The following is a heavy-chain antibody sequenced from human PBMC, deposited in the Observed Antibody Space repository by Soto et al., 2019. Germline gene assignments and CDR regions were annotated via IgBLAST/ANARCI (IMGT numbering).Heavy chain of an antibody. CDR1: GFSFSDYA. Sequence: GGSLRLSCAASGFSFSDYAMSWVRQAPGKGLEWVSVISESGGSTHYADSVRGRFTVSRDNSKNSLSLRMNSLRDEDTAVYFCAKRSPYSSGWYSPSFDYWGQGALVTV. CDR2: ISESGGST. V-gene: IGHV3-23*01. D-gene: IGHD6-13*01. CDR3: AKRSPYSSGWYSPSFDY. J-gene: IGHJ4*02.